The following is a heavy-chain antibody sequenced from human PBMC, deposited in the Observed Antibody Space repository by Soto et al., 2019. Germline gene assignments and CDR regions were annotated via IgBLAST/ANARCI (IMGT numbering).Heavy chain of an antibody. V-gene: IGHV1-2*02. Sequence: GASVKVSCKASGYTFTGYYMHWVRQAPGQGLEWMGWINPNSGGTNYAQKFQGRVTMTRDTSISTAYMELSRLRSDDTAVYYCARDLNSVEPTFDYWGQGPLVTVSS. CDR2: INPNSGGT. CDR1: GYTFTGYY. CDR3: ARDLNSVEPTFDY. J-gene: IGHJ4*02. D-gene: IGHD1-1*01.